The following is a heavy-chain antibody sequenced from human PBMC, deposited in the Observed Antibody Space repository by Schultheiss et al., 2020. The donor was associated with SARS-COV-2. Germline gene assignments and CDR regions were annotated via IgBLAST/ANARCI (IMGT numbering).Heavy chain of an antibody. Sequence: SCAASGFTFSSYAMSWVRQAPGKGLEWVANIKQDGSEKYYVDSVKGRFTISRDNAKNSLYLQMNSLRAEDTAVYYCARSMAGSWYYFDYWGQGTLVTVSS. CDR3: ARSMAGSWYYFDY. D-gene: IGHD6-13*01. CDR1: GFTFSSYA. V-gene: IGHV3-7*01. J-gene: IGHJ4*02. CDR2: IKQDGSEK.